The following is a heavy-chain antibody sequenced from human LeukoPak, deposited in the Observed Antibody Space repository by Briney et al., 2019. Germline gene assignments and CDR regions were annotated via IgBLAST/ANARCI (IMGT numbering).Heavy chain of an antibody. D-gene: IGHD4-11*01. V-gene: IGHV4-4*07. CDR2: IYSSGST. CDR3: ARGRDRTTPGSFDY. Sequence: SETLSLTCTVSGDSISGYYWSWIRQPAGKGLEWIGCIYSSGSTNYNPSLKSRVTMSVDTSKNQFSLKLSSVTAADTAVYYCARGRDRTTPGSFDYCGQGTLVTVSS. CDR1: GDSISGYY. J-gene: IGHJ4*02.